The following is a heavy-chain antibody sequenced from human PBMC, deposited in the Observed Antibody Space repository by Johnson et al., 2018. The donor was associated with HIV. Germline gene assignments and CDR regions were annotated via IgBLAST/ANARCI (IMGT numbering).Heavy chain of an antibody. D-gene: IGHD3-16*01. Sequence: VQLVESGGGVVQPGRSRRLSCAASGFIFSSYGMHWVRQAPGKGLEWVAFIRYDGSNKYYAESVQGRFNISRDNPKNTLYLQMDSLRIEDTAVYYCARGSRYTYDNDDVYLLQAFDVWGQGTVVTVSS. J-gene: IGHJ3*01. CDR1: GFIFSSYG. CDR3: ARGSRYTYDNDDVYLLQAFDV. CDR2: IRYDGSNK. V-gene: IGHV3-30*02.